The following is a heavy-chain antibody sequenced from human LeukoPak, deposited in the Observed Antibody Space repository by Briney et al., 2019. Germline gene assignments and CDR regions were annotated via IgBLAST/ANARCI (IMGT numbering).Heavy chain of an antibody. V-gene: IGHV3-15*01. Sequence: GGSLRLSCAASGFTFSNAWMSWVRQAPGKGLEWVGRIKSKTDGGTTDYAAPVKGRFTISRDDSTNTLYLQMNSLKTEDTAVYYCTTDSGYDRDYYYMDVWGKGTTVTISS. J-gene: IGHJ6*03. CDR3: TTDSGYDRDYYYMDV. CDR1: GFTFSNAW. CDR2: IKSKTDGGTT. D-gene: IGHD5-12*01.